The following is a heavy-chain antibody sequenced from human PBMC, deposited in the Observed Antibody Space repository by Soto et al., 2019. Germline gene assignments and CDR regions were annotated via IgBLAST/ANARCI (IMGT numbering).Heavy chain of an antibody. CDR2: IYPGDSDT. J-gene: IGHJ6*02. D-gene: IGHD2-2*01. CDR3: ARHTGGVVVRSTTSPYYYCGMDV. Sequence: WESLKISCKGSGYSFTKYWIAWVRQMPGKGLEWMGIIYPGDSDTRYSPSFQGQVIISVDKSTDTAYVHWISLKASDTAMYYCARHTGGVVVRSTTSPYYYCGMDVWGQGTTVTVCS. V-gene: IGHV5-51*01. CDR1: GYSFTKYW.